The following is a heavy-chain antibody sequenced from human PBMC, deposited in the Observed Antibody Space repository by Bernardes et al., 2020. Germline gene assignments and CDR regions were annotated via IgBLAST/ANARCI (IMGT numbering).Heavy chain of an antibody. V-gene: IGHV1-2*04. Sequence: ASVKVSCKASGYTFTDYYMHWVRQAPGQGLEWMGWINPNSGGTNYAQKFQGWVTMTRDTSISTAYMELSRLRSDDTAVYYCARDQGSGDYTRTYYYYYYGMDVWGQGTTDTVSS. D-gene: IGHD3-3*01. CDR2: INPNSGGT. CDR3: ARDQGSGDYTRTYYYYYYGMDV. CDR1: GYTFTDYY. J-gene: IGHJ6*02.